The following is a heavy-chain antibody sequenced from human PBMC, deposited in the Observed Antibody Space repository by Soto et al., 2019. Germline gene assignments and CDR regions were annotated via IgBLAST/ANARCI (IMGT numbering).Heavy chain of an antibody. CDR3: ARVNIVLMVYATFDY. CDR2: INHSGST. V-gene: IGHV4-34*01. CDR1: GGSFSGYY. Sequence: QVQLQQWGAGLLKPSETLSLTCAVYGGSFSGYYWSWIRQPPGKGLEWIGEINHSGSTNYNPSLKSRVTISVDTSKNQCSLKLSSVTAADTAVYYCARVNIVLMVYATFDYWGQGTLVTVSS. J-gene: IGHJ4*02. D-gene: IGHD2-8*01.